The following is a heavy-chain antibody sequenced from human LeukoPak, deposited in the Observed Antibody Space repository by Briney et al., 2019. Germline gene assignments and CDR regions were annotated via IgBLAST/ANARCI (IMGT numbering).Heavy chain of an antibody. CDR2: IYYSGNT. CDR1: SVSFSGYY. CDR3: ARLRRLDYGFDY. J-gene: IGHJ4*02. Sequence: PSETLSLTCAVYSVSFSGYYWGWIRQPPGKGLEWIGSIYYSGNTYYNASLKSRVTISVDTSKNQFSLKLTSVTAADTAVYYCARLRRLDYGFDYWGQGTLVTVSS. V-gene: IGHV4-39*01. D-gene: IGHD4-17*01.